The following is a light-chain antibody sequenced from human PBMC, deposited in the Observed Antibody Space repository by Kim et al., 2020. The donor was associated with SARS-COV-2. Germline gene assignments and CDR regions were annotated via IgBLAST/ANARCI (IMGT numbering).Light chain of an antibody. CDR1: KLEEKF. CDR2: EDT. J-gene: IGLJ3*02. V-gene: IGLV3-1*01. CDR3: QTWDSSTVV. Sequence: SYELTQPPSVSVSPGQAASITCSGDKLEEKFASWFQQKPGQSPVLVIYEDTKRLSGIPERISGSTSGNTATLNISGTQAMDEADYYCQTWDSSTVVFGGG.